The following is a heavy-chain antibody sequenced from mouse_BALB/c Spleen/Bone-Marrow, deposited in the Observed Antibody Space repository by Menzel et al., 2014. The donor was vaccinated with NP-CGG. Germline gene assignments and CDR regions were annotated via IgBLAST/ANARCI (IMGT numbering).Heavy chain of an antibody. J-gene: IGHJ4*01. CDR2: ISTYYGNT. CDR3: ARGEDYAMDY. CDR1: GYTFTDYA. Sequence: QVHVKQSGPELVRPGVSVKISCKGSGYTFTDYAMHWVKQSHAKSLEWIGVISTYYGNTNYNQKFKGKATMTVDKSSSTAYMELARLTSEDSAIYYCARGEDYAMDYWGQGTSVTVSS. V-gene: IGHV1-67*01.